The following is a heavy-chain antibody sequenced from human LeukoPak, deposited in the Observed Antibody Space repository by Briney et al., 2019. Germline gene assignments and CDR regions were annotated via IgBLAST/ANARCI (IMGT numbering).Heavy chain of an antibody. CDR1: GFTFSSYA. CDR2: ISGSGGST. D-gene: IGHD5-24*01. Sequence: GGSLRLSCAASGFTFSSYAMSWVRQAPGKGLEWVSAISGSGGSTYYADSVKGRFTISRDNSKNTLYLQMNSLRAEDAAVYYCARDRSRDGYKGDRFDIWGQGTMVTVSS. V-gene: IGHV3-23*01. CDR3: ARDRSRDGYKGDRFDI. J-gene: IGHJ3*02.